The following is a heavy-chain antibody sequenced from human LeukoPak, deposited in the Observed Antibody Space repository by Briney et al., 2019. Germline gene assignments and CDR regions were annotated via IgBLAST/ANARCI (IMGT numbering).Heavy chain of an antibody. J-gene: IGHJ4*02. CDR1: GFTFSSYS. CDR2: ISTSSTYI. D-gene: IGHD1-20*01. V-gene: IGHV3-21*01. Sequence: GGSLRLSCAASGFTFSSYSMNWVRQAPGKGLEWVSSISTSSTYIYYADSVKGRFTISRDNAKNLLYLQMNSLRAEDTAVYYCARDPPFIIGTTFFDYWGQGTLVTVSS. CDR3: ARDPPFIIGTTFFDY.